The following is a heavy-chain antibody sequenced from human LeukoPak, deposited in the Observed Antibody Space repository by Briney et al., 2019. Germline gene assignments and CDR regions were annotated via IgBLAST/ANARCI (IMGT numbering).Heavy chain of an antibody. CDR1: GFTFRSYS. V-gene: IGHV3-21*01. D-gene: IGHD6-13*01. J-gene: IGHJ4*02. Sequence: PGGSLRLSCAASGFTFRSYSMNWVRQAPGKGLEWVSSISDSSSYIYYADSMKGRSTISRDNAKNSLYLQMHSLRAEDTAVYYCARGGIAAEFDYWGQGTLVTVSS. CDR3: ARGGIAAEFDY. CDR2: ISDSSSYI.